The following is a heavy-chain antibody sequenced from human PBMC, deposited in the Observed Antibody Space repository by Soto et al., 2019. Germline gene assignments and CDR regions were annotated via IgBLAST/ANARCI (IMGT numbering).Heavy chain of an antibody. D-gene: IGHD6-19*01. CDR2: TYWNDDD. CDR3: AHRPGGSGWRYYFDY. CDR1: GFSLTSTGVG. V-gene: IGHV2-5*01. Sequence: SGPTLVNPTQTLTLTCSFAGFSLTSTGVGVGWFRQPPGKALEWLGLTYWNDDDRYRSSLRSRLTITKDTSKNQVVLTMTNMDPEDTATYYCAHRPGGSGWRYYFDYWGQGTLVTVSS. J-gene: IGHJ4*02.